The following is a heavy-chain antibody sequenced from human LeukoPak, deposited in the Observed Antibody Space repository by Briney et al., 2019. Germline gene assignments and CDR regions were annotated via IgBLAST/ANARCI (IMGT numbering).Heavy chain of an antibody. J-gene: IGHJ4*02. CDR1: GFTFSNHG. CDR2: IWYDGSNK. D-gene: IGHD1-1*01. CDR3: ARGQELDDGVFDS. Sequence: GRSLRLSCAASGFTFSNHGMHWVRQAPGKGLEWVALIWYDGSNKEYAESVKGRFTISRDNSKNTVYLQMNILRVEDTAIYYCARGQELDDGVFDSWGQGTLVTVSA. V-gene: IGHV3-33*01.